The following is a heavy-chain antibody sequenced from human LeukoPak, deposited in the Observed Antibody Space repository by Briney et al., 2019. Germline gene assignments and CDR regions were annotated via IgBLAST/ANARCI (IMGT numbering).Heavy chain of an antibody. CDR1: GGTFSSYA. V-gene: IGHV1-69*13. CDR3: ARGGVAARALHY. D-gene: IGHD6-6*01. CDR2: IIPIFGTA. Sequence: SVKVSCKASGGTFSSYAISWVRQAPGQGLEWMGGIIPIFGTANYAQKFQGRVTITADESTSTAYMDLSSLRSEDTAVYYCARGGVAARALHYWGQGTLVTVSS. J-gene: IGHJ4*02.